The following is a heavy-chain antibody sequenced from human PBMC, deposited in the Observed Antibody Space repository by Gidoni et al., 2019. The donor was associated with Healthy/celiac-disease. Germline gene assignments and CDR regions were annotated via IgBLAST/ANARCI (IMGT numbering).Heavy chain of an antibody. D-gene: IGHD2-2*01. V-gene: IGHV4-38-2*01. J-gene: IGHJ4*02. CDR1: GYSISSGYY. CDR2: IYHSGST. Sequence: QVQLQESGPGLVKPSETLSLTCAVSGYSISSGYYWGWIRQPPGKGLEWIGSIYHSGSTYYNPSLKSRVTISVDTSKNQFSLKLSSVTAADTAVYYCASLVFSNPGAGLDYWGQGTLVTVSS. CDR3: ASLVFSNPGAGLDY.